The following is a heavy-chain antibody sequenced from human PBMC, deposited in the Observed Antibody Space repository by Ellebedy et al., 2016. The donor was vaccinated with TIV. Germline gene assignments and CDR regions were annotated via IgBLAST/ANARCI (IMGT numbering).Heavy chain of an antibody. J-gene: IGHJ4*02. CDR2: IYSGGNT. D-gene: IGHD4-11*01. CDR3: VRGADDFSSYLFY. Sequence: PGGSLRLSCAASGFTVSSTYMSWVRQAPGKGLEWVAVIYSGGNTYYADSVKGRFTISRDNSKNTLYFQMHSLRAEDTAVYYCVRGADDFSSYLFYWGQGTLVTVSS. CDR1: GFTVSSTY. V-gene: IGHV3-53*01.